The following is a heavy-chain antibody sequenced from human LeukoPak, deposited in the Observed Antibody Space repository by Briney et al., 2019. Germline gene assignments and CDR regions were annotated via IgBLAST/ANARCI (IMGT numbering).Heavy chain of an antibody. Sequence: ASVKVSCKASGYTFTGYYMHWVRQAPGQGLEWMGWIIPNSGGTNYAQKFQGRVTMTRDTSISTAYMELSRLRSDDTAVYYCASQYYDILTGYYISGPYGMDVWGQGTTVTVSS. V-gene: IGHV1-2*02. D-gene: IGHD3-9*01. CDR2: IIPNSGGT. CDR1: GYTFTGYY. J-gene: IGHJ6*02. CDR3: ASQYYDILTGYYISGPYGMDV.